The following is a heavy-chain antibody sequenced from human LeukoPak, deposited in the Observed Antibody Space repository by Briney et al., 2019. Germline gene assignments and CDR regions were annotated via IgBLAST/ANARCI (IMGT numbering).Heavy chain of an antibody. J-gene: IGHJ4*02. CDR3: AKPFSGSYQYYFDH. D-gene: IGHD1-26*01. V-gene: IGHV3-33*06. CDR1: GFTFSSYG. CDR2: IWFDGSNK. Sequence: GRSLRLSCAASGFTFSSYGVHWVRQAPGKGLEWLALIWFDGSNKFYADSVQGRFTVSRDASKVYLQMNTLRAEDTAIYYCAKPFSGSYQYYFDHWGQGALVTVSS.